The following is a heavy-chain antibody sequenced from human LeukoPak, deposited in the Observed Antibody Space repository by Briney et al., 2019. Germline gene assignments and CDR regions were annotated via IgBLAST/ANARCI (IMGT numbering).Heavy chain of an antibody. V-gene: IGHV3-74*01. CDR2: ISTDGSST. D-gene: IGHD3-16*01. J-gene: IGHJ5*02. Sequence: GESLKISCAASGFTFSSCWMHWVRQGPGKGLVWVSRISTDGSSTDYADSVKGRFTISRENAKNTLYLQMNSLRAEDTAVYYCARTRTLPIAGGFDTWGQGSLVTVSS. CDR3: ARTRTLPIAGGFDT. CDR1: GFTFSSCW.